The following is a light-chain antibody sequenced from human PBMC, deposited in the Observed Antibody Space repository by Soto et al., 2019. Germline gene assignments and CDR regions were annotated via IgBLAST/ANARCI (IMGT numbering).Light chain of an antibody. CDR2: KAS. CDR1: QSISSW. J-gene: IGKJ4*01. CDR3: QHYNTLPPT. V-gene: IGKV1-5*03. Sequence: DIQMTQSPSTLSVSVGDRVTITCRASQSISSWLAWYQQRPGKAPKLLIYKASNLESGVPSRFSGSGSGTEFTLTIDNLQPDDFATYYCQHYNTLPPTFGGGTKVEI.